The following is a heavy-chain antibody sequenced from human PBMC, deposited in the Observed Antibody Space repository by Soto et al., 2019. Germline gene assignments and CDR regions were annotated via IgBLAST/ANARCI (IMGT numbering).Heavy chain of an antibody. V-gene: IGHV4-39*01. CDR1: GGSISSSSYY. D-gene: IGHD1-26*01. Sequence: SETLSLTCTVSGGSISSSSYYWGWIRQPPGKGLEWIGSIYYSGSTYYNPSLKSRVTISVDTSKNQFSLKLTSVTAADTAVYYCARQDRVGEYFQHWGQGTLVTVSS. CDR2: IYYSGST. J-gene: IGHJ1*01. CDR3: ARQDRVGEYFQH.